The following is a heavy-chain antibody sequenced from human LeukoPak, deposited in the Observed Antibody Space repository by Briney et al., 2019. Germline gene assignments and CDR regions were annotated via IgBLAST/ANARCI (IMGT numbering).Heavy chain of an antibody. J-gene: IGHJ5*02. V-gene: IGHV4-34*01. CDR3: ARASYYYGSGSYYNNWFDP. Sequence: SETLSLTCTVSGGSISSYYWSWIRQPPGKGLEWIGEINHSGSTNYNPSLKSRVTISVDTSKNQFSLKLSSVTAADTAVYYCARASYYYGSGSYYNNWFDPWGQGTLVTVSS. D-gene: IGHD3-10*01. CDR2: INHSGST. CDR1: GGSISSYY.